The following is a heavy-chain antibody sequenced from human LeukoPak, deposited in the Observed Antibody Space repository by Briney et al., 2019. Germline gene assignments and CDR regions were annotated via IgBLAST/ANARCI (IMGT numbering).Heavy chain of an antibody. CDR2: IYSGGST. V-gene: IGHV3-66*01. CDR1: GFTVSSNY. Sequence: PGGSLRLSCAASGFTVSSNYMSWVRQAPGKGLEGVSVIYSGGSTYYADSVKGRFTISRDNSKNTLYLQMNSLRAEDTAVYYCARAGTTYYDFWSGPGEYYFDYWGQGTLVTVSS. D-gene: IGHD3-3*01. J-gene: IGHJ4*02. CDR3: ARAGTTYYDFWSGPGEYYFDY.